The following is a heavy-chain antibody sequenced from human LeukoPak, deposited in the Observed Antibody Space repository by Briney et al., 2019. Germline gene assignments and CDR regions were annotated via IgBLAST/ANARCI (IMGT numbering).Heavy chain of an antibody. V-gene: IGHV1-8*01. Sequence: ASVKVSCKASGYTLTSYDINWVRQATGQGLEWMGWMNPNSGNTGYAQKFQGRVTMTRNTSISTAYMELSSLRSEDTAVYYCARVDSSDYGMDVWGQGTTVTVSS. CDR2: MNPNSGNT. CDR3: ARVDSSDYGMDV. CDR1: GYTLTSYD. D-gene: IGHD6-19*01. J-gene: IGHJ6*02.